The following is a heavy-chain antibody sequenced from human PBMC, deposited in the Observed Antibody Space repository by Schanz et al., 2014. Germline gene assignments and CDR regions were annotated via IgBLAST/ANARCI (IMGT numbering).Heavy chain of an antibody. J-gene: IGHJ4*02. CDR1: GFTFSNYG. Sequence: QVQLVESGGGVVQPGGSLRLSCAASGFTFSNYGLHWVRQAPGKGLEWVAFIRYNGINEYYADSVKGRLTISRDSSKNTLYLQMTSLRAEDTAVYYCAKDLLSDYYIAYWGQGTLVTVSS. D-gene: IGHD3-22*01. CDR2: IRYNGINE. CDR3: AKDLLSDYYIAY. V-gene: IGHV3-30*02.